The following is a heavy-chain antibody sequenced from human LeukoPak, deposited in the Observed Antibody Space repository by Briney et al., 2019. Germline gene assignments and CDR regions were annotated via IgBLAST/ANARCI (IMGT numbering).Heavy chain of an antibody. D-gene: IGHD3-3*01. CDR3: AKSITIFGVVTPRDAFDI. J-gene: IGHJ3*02. CDR2: ISGSGGST. V-gene: IGHV3-23*01. Sequence: GGSLRLSCAASGFTYTDHVMSWFRQAPGKGLEWVSTISGSGGSTYYADSVKGRFAISRDNSINTLFLQMNSLRAEDTAIYYCAKSITIFGVVTPRDAFDIWGQGTMVTVSS. CDR1: GFTYTDHV.